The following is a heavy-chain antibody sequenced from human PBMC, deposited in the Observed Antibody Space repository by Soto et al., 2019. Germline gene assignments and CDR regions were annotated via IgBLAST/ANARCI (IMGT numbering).Heavy chain of an antibody. Sequence: EVQLMESGGGMVQPGGSLRLSCAASGFTFNKYDMSWLRQAPGKGLEWVSFISGRGGGTDYAVSVRGRFTISRDNSMNTLYLQMNSLTAEDTAVYYCATGPRGWPRYLYAFDIWGQGTVVTVSS. CDR2: ISGRGGGT. CDR3: ATGPRGWPRYLYAFDI. D-gene: IGHD6-19*01. CDR1: GFTFNKYD. V-gene: IGHV3-23*01. J-gene: IGHJ3*02.